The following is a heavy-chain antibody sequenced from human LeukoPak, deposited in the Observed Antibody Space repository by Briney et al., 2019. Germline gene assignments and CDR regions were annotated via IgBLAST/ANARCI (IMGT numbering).Heavy chain of an antibody. V-gene: IGHV3-23*01. CDR1: GFTFSSYG. Sequence: GGSLRLSCAASGFTFSSYGMSWVRQAPGKGLEWVSLISGRDSNTYYADSVEGRFTISRDNSKNTLYLQMNSLSAEDTAVYYCAKRSDYGDNGNYYDYWGQGTPVTVSS. CDR3: AKRSDYGDNGNYYDY. J-gene: IGHJ4*02. D-gene: IGHD4-23*01. CDR2: ISGRDSNT.